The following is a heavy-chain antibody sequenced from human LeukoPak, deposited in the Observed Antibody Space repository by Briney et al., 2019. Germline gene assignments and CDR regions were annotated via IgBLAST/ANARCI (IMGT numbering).Heavy chain of an antibody. CDR2: VYHSGST. D-gene: IGHD5-24*01. CDR3: GRHGTGNRYGWVVGY. CDR1: GGSISSSTFY. J-gene: IGHJ4*02. Sequence: SETVSLTCTVSGGSISSSTFYWGWIRQRPGKGLEWIGSVYHSGSTYYNPSLESRVITSVDTSKNQFSLKLRSVIAADTAVYYCGRHGTGNRYGWVVGYWGQGTLVTVSS. V-gene: IGHV4-39*01.